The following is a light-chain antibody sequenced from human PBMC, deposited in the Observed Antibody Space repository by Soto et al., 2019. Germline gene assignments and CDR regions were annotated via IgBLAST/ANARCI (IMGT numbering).Light chain of an antibody. J-gene: IGLJ1*01. CDR3: TSYTSSSPLV. CDR2: EVV. CDR1: SSDVGGYNY. V-gene: IGLV2-14*01. Sequence: QSVLTQPASVSGSPGQSITISCTGTSSDVGGYNYVSWYQHHPGKAPKLMIYEVVNRPSGVSNRFSGSKSGNTASLTISGFQAEDEADYYCTSYTSSSPLVFGTGTKLTVL.